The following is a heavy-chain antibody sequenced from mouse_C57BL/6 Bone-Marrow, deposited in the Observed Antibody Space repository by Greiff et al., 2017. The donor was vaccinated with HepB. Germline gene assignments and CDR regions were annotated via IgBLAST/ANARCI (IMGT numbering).Heavy chain of an antibody. D-gene: IGHD1-1*01. J-gene: IGHJ4*01. CDR3: AKGVVTVVAPYAMDY. CDR1: GYSITSDS. CDR2: ISSSGST. V-gene: IGHV3-8*01. Sequence: EVQLQQSGPGLAKPSQTLSLTCSVTGYSITSDSWNWIRKFPGNKLEYMGYISSSGSTYYNPSLKSRISITRDTSKNQYYLQLNSVTTEDTATYYCAKGVVTVVAPYAMDYWGQGTSVTVSS.